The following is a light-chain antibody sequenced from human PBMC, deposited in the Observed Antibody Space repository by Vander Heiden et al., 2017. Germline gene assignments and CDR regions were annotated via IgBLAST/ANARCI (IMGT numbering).Light chain of an antibody. CDR2: RNN. Sequence: QAGLTQPPSVSKGLRQTATLTCTGNSNNVGNEGAAWLQQHQGHPPKLLSYRNNNRPSGISERVSASRSGHTAALTITALQPEDEADYYCSAWDSSLGAWVFGGGTKLTVL. V-gene: IGLV10-54*01. J-gene: IGLJ3*02. CDR3: SAWDSSLGAWV. CDR1: SNNVGNEG.